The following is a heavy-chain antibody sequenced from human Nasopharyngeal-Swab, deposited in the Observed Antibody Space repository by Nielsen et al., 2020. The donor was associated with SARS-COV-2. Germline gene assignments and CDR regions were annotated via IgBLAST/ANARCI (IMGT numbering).Heavy chain of an antibody. CDR1: GFTFSDSA. CDR2: IRSKGINYAT. Sequence: GGSLRPSCAASGFTFSDSAIHWVRQASGKGLEWVGRIRSKGINYATAYAASVKGRFIIFRDDPTNTAYLQMNSLKTEDTAVYYCTRCGGGCYSGRDYWGQGTLVTVSS. V-gene: IGHV3-73*01. CDR3: TRCGGGCYSGRDY. J-gene: IGHJ4*02. D-gene: IGHD2-21*02.